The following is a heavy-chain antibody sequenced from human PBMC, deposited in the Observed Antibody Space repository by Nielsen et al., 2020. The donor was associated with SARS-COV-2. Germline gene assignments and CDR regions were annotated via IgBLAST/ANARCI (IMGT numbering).Heavy chain of an antibody. CDR2: IGVSGGGT. CDR1: GFTFSNFA. V-gene: IGHV3-23*01. D-gene: IGHD6-19*01. J-gene: IGHJ6*02. CDR3: TRRVAGGTMDV. Sequence: ESLKISCAASGFTFSNFAMNWVRQAPGKGLEWVSTIGVSGGGTYYADSLKGRFTISRDNSKNTLYLQMNSLGADDTAIYYCTRRVAGGTMDVWGRGTTVTVSS.